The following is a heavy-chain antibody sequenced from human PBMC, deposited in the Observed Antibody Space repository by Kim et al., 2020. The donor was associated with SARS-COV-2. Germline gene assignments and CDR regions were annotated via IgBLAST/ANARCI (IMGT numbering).Heavy chain of an antibody. CDR2: ISSSSSTI. CDR3: ARADFRSGYYIRRGGDY. CDR1: GFTFSSYS. V-gene: IGHV3-48*04. Sequence: GGSLRLSCAASGFTFSSYSMNWVRQAPGKGLEWVSYISSSSSTIYYADSVKGRFTISRDNAKNSLYLQMNSLRAEDTAVYYCARADFRSGYYIRRGGDYWGQGTLVTVSS. D-gene: IGHD3-3*01. J-gene: IGHJ4*02.